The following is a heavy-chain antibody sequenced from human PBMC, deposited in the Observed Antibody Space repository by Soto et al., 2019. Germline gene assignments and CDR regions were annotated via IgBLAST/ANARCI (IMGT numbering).Heavy chain of an antibody. V-gene: IGHV4-59*01. D-gene: IGHD4-17*01. CDR3: ARASEEGDGDYGLAYGYIDL. J-gene: IGHJ2*01. Sequence: QVQLQESGPGLVKPSETLSLTCTVSGGYISSYYWSWIRQPPGKGLAWIGYIYYSGSTNNNPYLESRVTIQVDTSKNQFSLKLSSVTAADTAVYYCARASEEGDGDYGLAYGYIDLWGRGTLVTVSS. CDR1: GGYISSYY. CDR2: IYYSGST.